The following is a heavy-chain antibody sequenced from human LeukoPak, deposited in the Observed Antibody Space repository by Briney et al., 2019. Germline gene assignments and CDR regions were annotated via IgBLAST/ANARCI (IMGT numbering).Heavy chain of an antibody. CDR2: IIPIFGTA. D-gene: IGHD1-1*01. J-gene: IGHJ4*02. CDR3: ARVGRPLAPDY. CDR1: GGTFSSYA. V-gene: IGHV1-69*05. Sequence: ASVKVSCKASGGTFSSYAISWVRQAPGQGLEWMGRIIPIFGTANYAQKFQGRVTITTDESTSTAYMELSSLRSEDTAVYYCARVGRPLAPDYWGQGTLVTVSS.